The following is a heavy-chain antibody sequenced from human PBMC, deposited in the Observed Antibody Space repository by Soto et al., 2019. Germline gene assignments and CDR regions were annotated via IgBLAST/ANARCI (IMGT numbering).Heavy chain of an antibody. CDR1: GGSISSYY. CDR3: ARQGRNGSGSYRGYYFDY. CDR2: IYYSGST. D-gene: IGHD3-10*01. Sequence: SETLSLTCTVSGGSISSYYWSWIRQPPGKGLEWIGYIYYSGSTNYNPSLKSRVTISVDTSKNQFSLKLSSVTAADTAVYYCARQGRNGSGSYRGYYFDYWGQGTLVTVSS. V-gene: IGHV4-59*08. J-gene: IGHJ4*02.